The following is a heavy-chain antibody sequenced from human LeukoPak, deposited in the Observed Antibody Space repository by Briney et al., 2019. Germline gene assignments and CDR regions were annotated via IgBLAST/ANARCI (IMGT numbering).Heavy chain of an antibody. J-gene: IGHJ4*02. D-gene: IGHD6-19*01. V-gene: IGHV1-2*02. CDR3: ARGLLMQWLAPGNFDY. CDR1: GFSFSDYG. Sequence: GGSLRLSCAASGFSFSDYGMHWVRQAPGQGLEWMGWINPNSGGTNYAQKFQGRVTMTRDTSISTAYMELSRLRSDDTAVYYCARGLLMQWLAPGNFDYWGQGTLVTVSS. CDR2: INPNSGGT.